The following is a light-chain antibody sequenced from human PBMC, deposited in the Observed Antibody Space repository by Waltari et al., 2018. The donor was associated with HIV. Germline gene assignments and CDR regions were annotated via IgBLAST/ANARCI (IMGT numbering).Light chain of an antibody. CDR2: GAS. CDR1: QSVAST. Sequence: EIVMTQSPATLSVSPGERATLSCRASQSVASTLAWYQLKPGQAPRLLIYGASTRATGIPARFSGSESGTEFTLTISSLQSEDVAVYYCQQYKNWGAFGQGTKVEVK. J-gene: IGKJ1*01. CDR3: QQYKNWGA. V-gene: IGKV3-15*01.